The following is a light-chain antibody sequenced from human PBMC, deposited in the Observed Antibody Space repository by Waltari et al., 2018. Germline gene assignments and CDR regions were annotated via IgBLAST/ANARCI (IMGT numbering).Light chain of an antibody. CDR1: QSLNSW. CDR3: QQYKSHSQT. J-gene: IGKJ2*01. V-gene: IGKV1-5*03. CDR2: KAS. Sequence: DIQMTQSPSTLSASVGDRVTITCRARQSLNSWLAWYQQKPGKAPKLLIYKASTLQSGVPSRFSGSGAGTEFTLTISSLQPDDFATYYGQQYKSHSQTFGRGTKLEIK.